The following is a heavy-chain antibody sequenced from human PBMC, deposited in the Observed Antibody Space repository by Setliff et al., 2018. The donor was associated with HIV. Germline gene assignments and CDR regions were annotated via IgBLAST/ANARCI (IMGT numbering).Heavy chain of an antibody. CDR1: GYSFNTYG. V-gene: IGHV1-18*01. J-gene: IGHJ1*01. CDR2: ISPYNGDT. CDR3: VRGVTRDISGYYRDEYFQH. D-gene: IGHD3-22*01. Sequence: ASVKVSCKTSGYSFNTYGIGWMRQAPGQGLEWMGWISPYNGDTRFAQSLQGRVTLTTDTSTNTAYMEMRTLRSDDTAVYYCVRGVTRDISGYYRDEYFQHWGQGTPVTVSS.